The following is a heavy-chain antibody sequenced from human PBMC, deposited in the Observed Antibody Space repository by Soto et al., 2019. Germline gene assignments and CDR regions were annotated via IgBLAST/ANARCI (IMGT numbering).Heavy chain of an antibody. J-gene: IGHJ5*02. Sequence: PWGSLRLSCAASGFTFISYAISFFRHSPFKGLEWVSAISGSGGSTYYADSVKGRFTISRDNSKNTLYLQMNSLRAEDTAVYYCAKGREVLRFLERGGGPPWGQGTLVTVSS. D-gene: IGHD3-3*01. CDR2: ISGSGGST. V-gene: IGHV3-23*01. CDR3: AKGREVLRFLERGGGPP. CDR1: GFTFISYA.